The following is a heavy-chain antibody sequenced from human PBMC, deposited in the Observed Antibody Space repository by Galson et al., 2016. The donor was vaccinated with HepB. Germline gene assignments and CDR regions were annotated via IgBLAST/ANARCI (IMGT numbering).Heavy chain of an antibody. D-gene: IGHD1-26*01. CDR1: GFTFKSYS. J-gene: IGHJ6*02. CDR3: ARDEWDFAVIGEPYGMDF. V-gene: IGHV3-48*02. Sequence: SLRLSCATSGFTFKSYSMNWVRQAPGKGLEWVSYISSSSDTIYYADSVKGRFTNSRDNANNLLYLQMNSLRDADTAVYYCARDEWDFAVIGEPYGMDFWGQGTTVTVSS. CDR2: ISSSSDTI.